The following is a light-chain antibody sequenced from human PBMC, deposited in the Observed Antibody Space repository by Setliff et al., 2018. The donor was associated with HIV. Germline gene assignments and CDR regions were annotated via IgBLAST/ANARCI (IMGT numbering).Light chain of an antibody. CDR1: SSDVGGYTY. CDR2: DVS. J-gene: IGLJ1*01. Sequence: QSALTQPASVSGSPGQSITISCTGTSSDVGGYTYVSWYQQHPGKATKLMIYDVSKRPSGVSNRFSGSKSGNTASLTISGLQAEDEADYYCSSYTSSSTYVFGTGTKVTVL. CDR3: SSYTSSSTYV. V-gene: IGLV2-14*01.